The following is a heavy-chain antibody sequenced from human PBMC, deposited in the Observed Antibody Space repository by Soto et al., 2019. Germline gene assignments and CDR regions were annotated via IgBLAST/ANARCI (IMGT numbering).Heavy chain of an antibody. V-gene: IGHV1-69*13. D-gene: IGHD3-22*01. J-gene: IGHJ4*02. CDR1: GGTFSSYA. Sequence: ASVKVSCKASGGTFSSYAISWVRQAPGQGLEWMGGIIPIFGTANYAQKFQGRVTITADESTSTAYMELSSLRSEDTAVYYCARDGTYYYDSSGYYYPHYFDYWGQGTLVTVS. CDR3: ARDGTYYYDSSGYYYPHYFDY. CDR2: IIPIFGTA.